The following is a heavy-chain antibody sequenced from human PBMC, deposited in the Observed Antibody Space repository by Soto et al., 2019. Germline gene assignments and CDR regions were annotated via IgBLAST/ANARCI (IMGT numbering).Heavy chain of an antibody. V-gene: IGHV3-30-3*01. CDR3: ARGPSHGAFDI. Sequence: QVQLVESGGDVVQPGRSLRLSCAASGSTFSSDDIHWVRQAPGKGLEWVAHISPDGSNAYYADSVKGRFTVSRDNAKNTVYLQMNSLRAEDAAVYYCARGPSHGAFDIWGQGTMVTVSS. CDR1: GSTFSSDD. CDR2: ISPDGSNA. J-gene: IGHJ3*02.